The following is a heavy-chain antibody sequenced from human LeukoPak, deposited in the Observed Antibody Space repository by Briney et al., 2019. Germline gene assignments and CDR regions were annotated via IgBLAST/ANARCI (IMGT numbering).Heavy chain of an antibody. Sequence: ASVKVSCKVSGYTLTELSMHWVRQAPGKGLEWMGGFDPEDGETIYPQKFQGRVTITADILTSTTYMELSSLRSDDTAVYYCARDHCSGGTCLGGHWGQGTLVTVSS. CDR3: ARDHCSGGTCLGGH. CDR2: FDPEDGET. CDR1: GYTLTELS. V-gene: IGHV1-24*01. J-gene: IGHJ4*02. D-gene: IGHD2-15*01.